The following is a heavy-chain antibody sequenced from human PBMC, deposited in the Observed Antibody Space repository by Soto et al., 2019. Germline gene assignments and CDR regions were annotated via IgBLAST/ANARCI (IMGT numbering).Heavy chain of an antibody. Sequence: GSLRLSCAASGFTFSSYWMSWVRQAPGKGLEWVANIKQDGSEKYYVDSVKGRFTISRDNAKNSLYLQTNSLRAEDTAVYYCAREGPYGLHYSFDYWGQGTLVTVSS. CDR3: AREGPYGLHYSFDY. V-gene: IGHV3-7*01. CDR2: IKQDGSEK. D-gene: IGHD3-10*01. J-gene: IGHJ4*02. CDR1: GFTFSSYW.